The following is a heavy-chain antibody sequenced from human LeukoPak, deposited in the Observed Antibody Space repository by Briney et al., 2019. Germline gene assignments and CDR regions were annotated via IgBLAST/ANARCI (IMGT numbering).Heavy chain of an antibody. CDR1: GYTYTGYY. J-gene: IGHJ4*02. Sequence: ASVKVSXKASGYTYTGYYMHWVRQAPGQGLEWIGRINPNSGGTNYAQKFQGRVTITRNTSISTAYMELSSLRSEDTAVYYCARGQRWLRFYYYFDYWGQGTLVTVSS. D-gene: IGHD5-12*01. CDR3: ARGQRWLRFYYYFDY. CDR2: INPNSGGT. V-gene: IGHV1-2*06.